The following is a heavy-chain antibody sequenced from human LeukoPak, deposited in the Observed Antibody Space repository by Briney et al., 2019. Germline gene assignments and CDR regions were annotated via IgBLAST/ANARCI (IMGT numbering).Heavy chain of an antibody. D-gene: IGHD2-21*02. J-gene: IGHJ6*02. CDR2: ISGSGSSI. Sequence: GGSLRLSCVASEFTFSAYGMSWVRQAPGTGLEWVSSISGSGSSIHYKESVRGRFTISRDNSGNSIYLQMNSLRAEDSAVYYCARATYCGGNCFYFHYYYGLDAWGQGTTVTVSS. V-gene: IGHV3-21*01. CDR1: EFTFSAYG. CDR3: ARATYCGGNCFYFHYYYGLDA.